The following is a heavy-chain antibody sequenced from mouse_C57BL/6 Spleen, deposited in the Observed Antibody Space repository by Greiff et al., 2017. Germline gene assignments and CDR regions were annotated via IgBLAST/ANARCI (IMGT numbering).Heavy chain of an antibody. CDR3: ARGILHYAMDY. V-gene: IGHV1-66*01. Sequence: QVQLKQSGPELVKPGASVKISCKASGYSFTSYYIHWVKQRPGQGLEWIGWIYPGSGNTKYNEKFKGKATLTADTSSSTAYMQLSSLTSEDSAVYYWARGILHYAMDYWGQGTSVTVSS. CDR1: GYSFTSYY. J-gene: IGHJ4*01. CDR2: IYPGSGNT.